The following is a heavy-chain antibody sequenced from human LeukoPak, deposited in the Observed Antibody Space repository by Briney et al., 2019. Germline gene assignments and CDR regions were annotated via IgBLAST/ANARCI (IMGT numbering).Heavy chain of an antibody. J-gene: IGHJ3*02. CDR3: ARSDYYGSGNGAFDI. D-gene: IGHD3-10*01. Sequence: PSETLSLTCTASGGSISSYYWSWIRQPPGKGLEWIGYIYNSGSTNYNPSLKSRVTISIDTSKNHFSLKLNSVTAADTAVYYCARSDYYGSGNGAFDIWGQGTMVTVSP. CDR1: GGSISSYY. V-gene: IGHV4-59*01. CDR2: IYNSGST.